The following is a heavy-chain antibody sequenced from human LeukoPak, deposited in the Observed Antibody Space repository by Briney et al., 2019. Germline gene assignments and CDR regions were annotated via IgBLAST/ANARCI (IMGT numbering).Heavy chain of an antibody. J-gene: IGHJ6*02. D-gene: IGHD3-16*02. V-gene: IGHV3-23*01. CDR2: ISTSGSST. Sequence: GGSLRLSCAASGFTFSSYAMTWVRQAPGKGLEWVSAISTSGSSTYYADSVKGRFTISRDNSKNTLYLQMNNLRAEDTAVYYCAKALGIWGSYLDVWGQGTTVTVSS. CDR3: AKALGIWGSYLDV. CDR1: GFTFSSYA.